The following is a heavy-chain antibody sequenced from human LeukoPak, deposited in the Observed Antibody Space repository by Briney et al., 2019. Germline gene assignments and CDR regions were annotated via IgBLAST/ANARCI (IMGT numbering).Heavy chain of an antibody. V-gene: IGHV4-4*09. CDR2: IYTSGIT. CDR3: ARRVHMDV. CDR1: GNSLNKYQ. Sequence: KPSETLSLTCNVSGNSLNKYQWSWIRQPPGKGLEWIGNIYTSGITNYNPSLKRRVTISVDTSKGQLSLKLRSVSAADTAVYYCARRVHMDVWGKGTTVTVSS. J-gene: IGHJ6*03.